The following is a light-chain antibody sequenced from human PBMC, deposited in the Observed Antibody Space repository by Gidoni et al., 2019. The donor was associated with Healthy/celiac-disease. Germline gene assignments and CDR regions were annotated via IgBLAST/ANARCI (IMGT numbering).Light chain of an antibody. J-gene: IGKJ1*01. CDR2: GAS. V-gene: IGKV3-20*01. CDR3: QQYGSSPGT. CDR1: QSVSSSY. Sequence: DIVLTQSPGTLSLSPGERATLSCRASQSVSSSYLAWYQQKPGQAPRLLIYGASSRATGIPDRFSGSGSGTDFTLTISRLEPEDFAVYYCQQYGSSPGTFXQXTKVXIK.